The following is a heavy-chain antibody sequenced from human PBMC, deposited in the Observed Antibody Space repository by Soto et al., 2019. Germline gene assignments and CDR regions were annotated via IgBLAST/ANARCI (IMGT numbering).Heavy chain of an antibody. CDR2: IIPLTGTA. D-gene: IGHD1-1*01. CDR3: ARLGLDLDFDH. CDR1: GDSFSRFA. J-gene: IGHJ4*02. Sequence: QVRLVQSGPEVKRPGSSVKISCKSSGDSFSRFAVSWVRQAPGQGLEWMGGIIPLTGTANYIQKFRGRVTITADDSSSTVYMEVSSLRSDDTAVYYCARLGLDLDFDHWGQGTLFTVSP. V-gene: IGHV1-69*01.